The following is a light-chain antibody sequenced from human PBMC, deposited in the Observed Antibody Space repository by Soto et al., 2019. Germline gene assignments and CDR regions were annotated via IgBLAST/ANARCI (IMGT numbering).Light chain of an antibody. J-gene: IGKJ5*01. CDR3: QEYHNRPIT. Sequence: EIVLTQSPATLSVSPGERAILSCRASQTVSTNLAWYHQKPGQVTRLLMYGTSTRATDVQARFTGSGSETEFTLIISSLPFEDFAVYYCQEYHNRPITFGQRTPPEIK. V-gene: IGKV3-15*01. CDR2: GTS. CDR1: QTVSTN.